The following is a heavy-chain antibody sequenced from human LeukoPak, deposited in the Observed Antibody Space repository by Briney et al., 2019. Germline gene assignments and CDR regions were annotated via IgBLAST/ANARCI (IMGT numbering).Heavy chain of an antibody. D-gene: IGHD6-19*01. CDR2: IYYSGST. CDR1: GGSISSYY. J-gene: IGHJ4*02. V-gene: IGHV4-59*01. Sequence: SGTLSLICSVSGGSISSYYWSWIRQPPGKGLEWIGYIYYSGSTNYNPSLKSRVTISVDTSKNQFSLKLSSVTAADTAVYYCARGVQWLGGYYFDYWGQGTLVTVSS. CDR3: ARGVQWLGGYYFDY.